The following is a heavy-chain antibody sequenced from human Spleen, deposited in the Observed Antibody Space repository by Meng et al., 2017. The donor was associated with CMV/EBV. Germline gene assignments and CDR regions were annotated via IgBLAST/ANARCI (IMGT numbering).Heavy chain of an antibody. CDR3: ARGHYRYYYGLIGFDP. D-gene: IGHD3-10*01. Sequence: YTITSYDINWVRQATGQGLEWMGWMNPNNGNTDYAQKFQSRVTMTRNTSLSTAYMELSSLRSEDTAVYYCARGHYRYYYGLIGFDPWGQGTLVTVSS. CDR2: MNPNNGNT. CDR1: YTITSYD. J-gene: IGHJ5*02. V-gene: IGHV1-8*01.